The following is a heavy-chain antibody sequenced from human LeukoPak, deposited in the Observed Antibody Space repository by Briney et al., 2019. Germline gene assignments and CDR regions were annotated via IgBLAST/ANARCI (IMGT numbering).Heavy chain of an antibody. CDR2: INPSEADT. Sequence: ALVKISCKASGYTFTSYYMHWVRQAPGQGLEWIGIINPSEADTAYAQKFQGRVTVTMDTSTSTVYMELSALTSEDTALYFCSLGATDYWGQGTLVTVSS. J-gene: IGHJ4*02. D-gene: IGHD1-26*01. CDR1: GYTFTSYY. V-gene: IGHV1-46*01. CDR3: SLGATDY.